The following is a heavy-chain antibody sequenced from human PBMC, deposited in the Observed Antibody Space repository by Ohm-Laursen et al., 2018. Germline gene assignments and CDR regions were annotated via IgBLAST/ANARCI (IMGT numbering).Heavy chain of an antibody. V-gene: IGHV4-34*01. CDR3: ARGFSGWWGRIDY. D-gene: IGHD6-19*01. CDR1: GGSFSGYY. J-gene: IGHJ4*02. Sequence: SDTLSLTCAVYGGSFSGYYWNWIRQPTGKGLEWIGEINHSRSTKYNSSFKSRVTISVDTSKNQFTLKLSSVTAADTAVYYCARGFSGWWGRIDYWGQGILVTVSS. CDR2: INHSRST.